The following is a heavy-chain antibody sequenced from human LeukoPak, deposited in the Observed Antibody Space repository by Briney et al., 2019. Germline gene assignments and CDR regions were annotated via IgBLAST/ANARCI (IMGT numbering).Heavy chain of an antibody. D-gene: IGHD1-26*01. CDR1: GFTFSSYA. CDR2: ISGSGGST. Sequence: GGSLRLSCAASGFTFSSYAMSWVRQAPGKGLEWVSAISGSGGSTYYADSVKGRFTISRDNSKNTVDLQMNSLRAEDTAVYYCAKRRLSGSSAWDALDFWGQGTMVTVSS. V-gene: IGHV3-23*01. CDR3: AKRRLSGSSAWDALDF. J-gene: IGHJ3*01.